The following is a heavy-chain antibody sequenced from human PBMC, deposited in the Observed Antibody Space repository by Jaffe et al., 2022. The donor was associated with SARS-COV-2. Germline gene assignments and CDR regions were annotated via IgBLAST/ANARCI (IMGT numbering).Heavy chain of an antibody. D-gene: IGHD3-22*01. J-gene: IGHJ4*02. CDR3: ARDALKPYYYDSSGSTTGYYFDY. CDR2: ISYDGSNK. CDR1: GFTFSSYA. Sequence: QVQLVESGGGVVQPGRSLRLSCAASGFTFSSYAMHWVRQAPGKGLEWVAVISYDGSNKYYADSVKGRFTISRDNSKNTLYLQMNSLRAEDTAVYYCARDALKPYYYDSSGSTTGYYFDYWGQGTLVTVSS. V-gene: IGHV3-30-3*01.